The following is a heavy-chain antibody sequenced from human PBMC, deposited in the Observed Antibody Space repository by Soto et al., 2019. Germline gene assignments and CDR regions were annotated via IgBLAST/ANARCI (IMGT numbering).Heavy chain of an antibody. CDR2: IYYSGST. D-gene: IGHD4-17*01. J-gene: IGHJ3*02. CDR1: GGSIRSGDYY. CDR3: ASTTVVTPYAFDI. V-gene: IGHV4-30-4*01. Sequence: PSETLSLTCTVSGGSIRSGDYYWSWIRQPPGKGLEWIGYIYYSGSTYYNPSLKSRVTISVDTSKNQFSLKLSSVTAADTAVYYCASTTVVTPYAFDIWGQGTMVTVSS.